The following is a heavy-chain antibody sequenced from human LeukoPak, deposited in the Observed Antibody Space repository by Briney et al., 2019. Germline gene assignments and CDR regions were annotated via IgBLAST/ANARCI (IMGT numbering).Heavy chain of an antibody. J-gene: IGHJ4*02. D-gene: IGHD2-15*01. CDR2: ISYDGSNK. Sequence: GGSLRLSCAASGFTFSSYGMHWVRQAPGKGLEWVAVISYDGSNKYYADSVKGRFTISRDNSKNTLYLQMNSLRAEDTAVYYCAKGDCSGGSCYSPPHYWGQGTLVTVSS. CDR3: AKGDCSGGSCYSPPHY. V-gene: IGHV3-30*18. CDR1: GFTFSSYG.